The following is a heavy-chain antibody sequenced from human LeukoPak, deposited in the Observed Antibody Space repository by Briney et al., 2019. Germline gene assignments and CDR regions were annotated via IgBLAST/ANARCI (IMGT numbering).Heavy chain of an antibody. V-gene: IGHV3-23*01. D-gene: IGHD1-1*01. J-gene: IGHJ4*02. Sequence: GGSLRLSCAASGFTFSSYAMSWVRQAPGKGLEWVSAISGSGGSTYYADSVKGRFTISRDNSKNTLYLQMNSLRAEDTAVYYCAKYPGNWNDPYYFDYWGQGTLVTVSS. CDR2: ISGSGGST. CDR3: AKYPGNWNDPYYFDY. CDR1: GFTFSSYA.